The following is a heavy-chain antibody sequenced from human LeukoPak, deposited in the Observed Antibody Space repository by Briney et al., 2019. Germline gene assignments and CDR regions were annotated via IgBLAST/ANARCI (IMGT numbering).Heavy chain of an antibody. CDR1: GGTFSSYA. CDR3: ASTRSGGIAGTGNWFDP. Sequence: SVKVSCKASGGTFSSYAISWVRQAPGQGLEWMGGIIPIFGTANYAQKFQGRVTITADESTSTAYMELSSLRSEDTAVYYCASTRSGGIAGTGNWFDPWGQGTLVTVSS. J-gene: IGHJ5*02. CDR2: IIPIFGTA. V-gene: IGHV1-69*01. D-gene: IGHD6-13*01.